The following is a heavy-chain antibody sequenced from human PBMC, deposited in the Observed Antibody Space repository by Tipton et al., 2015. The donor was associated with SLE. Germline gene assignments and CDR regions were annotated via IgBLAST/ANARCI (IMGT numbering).Heavy chain of an antibody. CDR3: ARLKYSSSWYYDY. CDR1: GFTFSSYC. V-gene: IGHV3-74*01. Sequence: SLRLSRAASGFTFSSYCMHWVRQAPGKGLVWVSRINSDGSSTSYADSVKGRFTISRDNAKNTLYLQMNSLRAEDTAVYYCARLKYSSSWYYDYWGQGTLVTVSS. J-gene: IGHJ4*02. D-gene: IGHD6-13*01. CDR2: INSDGSST.